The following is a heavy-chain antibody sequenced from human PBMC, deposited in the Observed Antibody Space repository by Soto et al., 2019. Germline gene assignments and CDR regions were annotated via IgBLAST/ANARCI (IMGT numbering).Heavy chain of an antibody. CDR1: GFTFSTYS. J-gene: IGHJ3*02. CDR2: ISSSSNYI. V-gene: IGHV3-21*01. CDR3: ARERSYAFDI. Sequence: GGSLRLSCAASGFTFSTYSMNWVRQAPGKGLEWVSSISSSSNYIYYADSVKGRFTISRDSAQNSLYLQMSSLRAEDAAVYYCARERSYAFDIWGQGTMVTVSS.